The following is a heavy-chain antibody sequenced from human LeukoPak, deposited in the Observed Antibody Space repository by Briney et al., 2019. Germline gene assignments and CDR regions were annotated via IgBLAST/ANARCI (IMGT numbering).Heavy chain of an antibody. CDR3: ARGSKWQYANDI. Sequence: GGSLRLSCAASGFTFSGYWMHWIRQAPGKGLVWVSRINTDESNTNYADAVKGRFTISRDNAKNTLYLQMNSLRAEDTAVYYCARGSKWQYANDIWGQGTMVTVSS. J-gene: IGHJ3*02. CDR1: GFTFSGYW. D-gene: IGHD5-12*01. CDR2: INTDESNT. V-gene: IGHV3-74*01.